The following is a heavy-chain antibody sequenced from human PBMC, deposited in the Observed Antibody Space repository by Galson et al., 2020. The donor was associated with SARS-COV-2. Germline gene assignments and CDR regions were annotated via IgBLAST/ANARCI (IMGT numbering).Heavy chain of an antibody. V-gene: IGHV4-34*01. CDR1: GGSFSGYY. CDR2: INHSGST. CDR3: ARGTPSSSWYSQFSYYYYGMDV. J-gene: IGHJ6*02. Sequence: SETLSLTCAVYGGSFSGYYWSWIRQPPGKGLEWIGEINHSGSTNYNPSLKSRVTISVDTSKNQFSLKLSSVTAADTAVYYCARGTPSSSWYSQFSYYYYGMDVWGQGTTVTVSS. D-gene: IGHD6-13*01.